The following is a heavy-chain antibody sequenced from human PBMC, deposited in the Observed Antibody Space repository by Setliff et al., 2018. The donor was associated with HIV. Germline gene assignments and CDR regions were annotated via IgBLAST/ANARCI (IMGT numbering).Heavy chain of an antibody. J-gene: IGHJ4*02. V-gene: IGHV3-48*01. CDR3: VRDSGTVGADDY. CDR1: GFTFSRYA. Sequence: PGGSLRLSCAASGFTFSRYAMTWVRQAPGKGLEWVAYISAGSSLIYYVESVKGRFTISRDNAKNSLYLQMNTLRTEDTAVYYCVRDSGTVGADDYWGQGTLVTVSS. D-gene: IGHD1-26*01. CDR2: ISAGSSLI.